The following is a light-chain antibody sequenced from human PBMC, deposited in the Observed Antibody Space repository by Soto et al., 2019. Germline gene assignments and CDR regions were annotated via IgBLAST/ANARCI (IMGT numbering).Light chain of an antibody. CDR2: LNSDGSH. V-gene: IGLV4-69*01. CDR1: SGHSSYA. J-gene: IGLJ2*01. Sequence: QPVLTQSPSASASLGASVKLTCTLRSGHSSYAIAWHQQQPEKGPRYLMKLNSDGSHSKGDGLPDRFSGSSSGAERYLPISRLQSEDEADYYCQTWGTGIQVFGGGTKLTVL. CDR3: QTWGTGIQV.